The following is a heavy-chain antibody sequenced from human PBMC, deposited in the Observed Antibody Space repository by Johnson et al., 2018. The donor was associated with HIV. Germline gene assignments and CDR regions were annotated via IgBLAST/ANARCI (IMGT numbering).Heavy chain of an antibody. J-gene: IGHJ3*02. CDR3: ARESGIAGTAFDI. V-gene: IGHV3-20*04. D-gene: IGHD6-13*01. CDR2: INWNGGST. Sequence: VESGRSMRLSCAASGFTFDDYGMSWVRQAPGKGLEWVSGINWNGGSTGYADSVKGRFTISRDNAKNSLYLQMNSLRAEDTALYYCARESGIAGTAFDIWGQGTMVTVSS. CDR1: GFTFDDYG.